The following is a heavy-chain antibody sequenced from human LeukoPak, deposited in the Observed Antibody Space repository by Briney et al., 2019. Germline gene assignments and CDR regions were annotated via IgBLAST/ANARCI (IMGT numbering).Heavy chain of an antibody. CDR1: GLTFTSYG. J-gene: IGHJ4*02. D-gene: IGHD3-22*01. CDR2: ISAYNGNT. CDR3: ARDSKRVYDSSGYYSL. Sequence: ASVKVSCKGSGLTFTSYGISWVRQAPGQGLEWMGWISAYNGNTNYAQKLQGRVTMTTDTSTSTAYMELRSLRSDDTAVYYCARDSKRVYDSSGYYSLWGQGTLVTVSS. V-gene: IGHV1-18*01.